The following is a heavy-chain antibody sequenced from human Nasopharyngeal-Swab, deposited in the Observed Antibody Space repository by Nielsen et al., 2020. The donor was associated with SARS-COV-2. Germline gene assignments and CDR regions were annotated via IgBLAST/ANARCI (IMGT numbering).Heavy chain of an antibody. CDR2: IYYSGST. J-gene: IGHJ4*02. D-gene: IGHD3-3*01. V-gene: IGHV4-31*03. Sequence: SETLSLPCTVSGGSISSGGYYWSWIRQHPGKGLEWIGYIYYSGSTSYNPSLKSRVTISVDTSKNQFSLKLSSVTAADMAVYYCARRRKVFWSGYYYYFDYWGQGTLVTVSS. CDR3: ARRRKVFWSGYYYYFDY. CDR1: GGSISSGGYY.